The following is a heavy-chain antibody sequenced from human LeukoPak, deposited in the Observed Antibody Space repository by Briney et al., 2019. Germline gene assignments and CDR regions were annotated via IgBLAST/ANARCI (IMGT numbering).Heavy chain of an antibody. CDR1: GYTFTNYH. Sequence: GASVKVSCKASGYTFTNYHINWVRQASGQGLEWMTWINPDTGDIGYARKFQDRVTITTDTSISTAYMELSSLSSEDTAVYFCARTTSMTASGYDYWGQGTLVTVSS. D-gene: IGHD2-21*02. CDR3: ARTTSMTASGYDY. V-gene: IGHV1-8*03. CDR2: INPDTGDI. J-gene: IGHJ4*02.